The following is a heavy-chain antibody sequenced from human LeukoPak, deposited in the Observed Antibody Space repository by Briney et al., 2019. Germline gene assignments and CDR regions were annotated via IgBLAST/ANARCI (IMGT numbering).Heavy chain of an antibody. CDR1: GGSISSYY. CDR2: IYYSGST. CDR3: ARGGGGGSFDF. V-gene: IGHV4-59*01. D-gene: IGHD2-21*01. J-gene: IGHJ4*02. Sequence: PSETLSLTCTVSGGSISSYYWSWIRQPPGKGLEWIGYIYYSGSTNYNPSLKSRVTISVDTSKNQFSLKLSSVTAADTAVYYCARGGGGGSFDFWGQGTLVTVSS.